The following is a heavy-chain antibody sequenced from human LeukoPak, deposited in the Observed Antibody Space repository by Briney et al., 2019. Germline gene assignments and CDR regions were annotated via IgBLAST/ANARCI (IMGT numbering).Heavy chain of an antibody. CDR3: ARDSSSWPAYYFDY. J-gene: IGHJ4*02. V-gene: IGHV1-18*01. CDR1: GYTFTSYG. Sequence: ASVKVSCKASGYTFTSYGISWVRQAPGQGLERMGWISAYNGNTNYAQKLQGRVTMTTDTSTSTAYMELRSLRSDDTAVYYCARDSSSWPAYYFDYWGQGTLVTVSS. CDR2: ISAYNGNT. D-gene: IGHD6-13*01.